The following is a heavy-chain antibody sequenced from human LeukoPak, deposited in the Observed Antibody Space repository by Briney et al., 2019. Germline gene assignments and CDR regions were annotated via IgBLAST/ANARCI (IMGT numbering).Heavy chain of an antibody. CDR1: GYTFTGYC. Sequence: ASVKVSCKASGYTFTGYCMHWVRQAPGQGFEWMGWISPNSGDTNYAQKFQGRVTMTRDTSISTAHMELSRLRSDDTAVYYCARANPLYCSSTTCLFDYWGQGTLVTVSS. D-gene: IGHD2-2*01. CDR2: ISPNSGDT. CDR3: ARANPLYCSSTTCLFDY. V-gene: IGHV1-2*02. J-gene: IGHJ4*02.